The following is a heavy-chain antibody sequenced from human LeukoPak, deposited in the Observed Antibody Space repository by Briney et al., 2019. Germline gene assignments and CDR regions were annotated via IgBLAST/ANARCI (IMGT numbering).Heavy chain of an antibody. CDR3: ARVGYYWNLFDY. CDR2: IGSSGSAI. Sequence: PGGSLRLSCAASGFTFNIYVMSWVRQAPGKGLEWVSYIGSSGSAIYYADSAKGRFTISRDNARNSLYLQMNSLRVEDTAVYYCARVGYYWNLFDYWGQGTLVTVSS. CDR1: GFTFNIYV. V-gene: IGHV3-48*03. D-gene: IGHD1-20*01. J-gene: IGHJ4*02.